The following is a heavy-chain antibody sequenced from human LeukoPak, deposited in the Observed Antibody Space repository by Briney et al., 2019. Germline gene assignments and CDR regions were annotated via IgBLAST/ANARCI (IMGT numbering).Heavy chain of an antibody. J-gene: IGHJ1*01. CDR1: GFTFSSYA. D-gene: IGHD4-17*01. CDR2: ISGSGGST. V-gene: IGHV3-23*01. Sequence: GGSLRLSCAASGFTFSSYAMSWVRQTPVKGLEWVSVISGSGGSTYYADSVKGRFTTSRVNSKNTLYLQMNSLRAEDTAVYYCAKENYGDSTGGRFQHWGQGTLVTVSS. CDR3: AKENYGDSTGGRFQH.